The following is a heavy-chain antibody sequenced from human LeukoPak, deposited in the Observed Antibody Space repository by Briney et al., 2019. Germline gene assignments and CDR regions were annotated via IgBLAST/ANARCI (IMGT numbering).Heavy chain of an antibody. J-gene: IGHJ4*02. V-gene: IGHV3-33*01. CDR1: GFTFSSYV. D-gene: IGHD6-19*01. CDR3: ARGRTYSSAWPATFDY. CDR2: IWYDGSNK. Sequence: GRSLRLSCAASGFTFSSYVMHWVRQAPGKGLEWVAVIWYDGSNKYYVDSVKGRFTISRDNSKNTLYLQMNSLRAEDTAVYYCARGRTYSSAWPATFDYWGQGTLVTVSS.